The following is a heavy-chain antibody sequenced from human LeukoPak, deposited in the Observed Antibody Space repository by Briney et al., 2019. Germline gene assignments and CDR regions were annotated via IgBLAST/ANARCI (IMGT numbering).Heavy chain of an antibody. V-gene: IGHV3-23*01. CDR1: GFTFSSYD. CDR3: ARRGGTESFYYFYYMDV. Sequence: GGSLRLSCAASGFTFSSYDMTWVRQTPGKGLEWVALISRSGGTTYYADSVKGRFTISRDNSKNTLYLQMNSLRAEDTAEYYCARRGGTESFYYFYYMDVWGKGTTVTVSS. J-gene: IGHJ6*03. CDR2: ISRSGGTT. D-gene: IGHD2-15*01.